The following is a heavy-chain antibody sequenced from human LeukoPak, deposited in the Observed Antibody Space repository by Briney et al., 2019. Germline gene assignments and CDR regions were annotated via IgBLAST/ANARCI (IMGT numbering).Heavy chain of an antibody. CDR1: GFTVSSDY. Sequence: GGSLRLSCAASGFTVSSDYLSWVRQAPGKGLEWVSAISGSGGSTYYADSVKGRFTISRDNSKNTLYLQMNSLGADDTAVYYCAKGNWRYFDYWGQGTLVTVSS. CDR2: ISGSGGST. V-gene: IGHV3-23*01. J-gene: IGHJ4*02. CDR3: AKGNWRYFDY. D-gene: IGHD1-1*01.